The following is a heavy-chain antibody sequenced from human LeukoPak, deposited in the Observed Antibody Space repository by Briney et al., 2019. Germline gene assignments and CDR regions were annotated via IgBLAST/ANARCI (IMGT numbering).Heavy chain of an antibody. Sequence: GSLRLSCAASGFTFSSYAMSWVRQAPGKGLEWVSIISGSGVSTYYADSVKGRFTISRDNSKNTLYLQMNSLRAEDTAVYYCAKGTAAAGDLLSDYWGQGTLVTVSS. V-gene: IGHV3-23*01. D-gene: IGHD6-13*01. J-gene: IGHJ4*02. CDR3: AKGTAAAGDLLSDY. CDR1: GFTFSSYA. CDR2: ISGSGVST.